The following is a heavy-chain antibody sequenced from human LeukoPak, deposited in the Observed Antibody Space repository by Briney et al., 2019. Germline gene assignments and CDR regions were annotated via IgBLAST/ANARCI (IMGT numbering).Heavy chain of an antibody. V-gene: IGHV1-18*01. D-gene: IGHD2-2*02. CDR3: ARELCTSCYIRAFDY. CDR1: GYILSSYS. CDR2: INVYSGST. Sequence: ASVKVSCKASGYILSSYSIAWVRQAPGQGLEWMGWINVYSGSTNFAQKFQGRVTMTTDTSTNTAYMELSRLRSDDTAVYYCARELCTSCYIRAFDYWGQGTLVTVSS. J-gene: IGHJ4*02.